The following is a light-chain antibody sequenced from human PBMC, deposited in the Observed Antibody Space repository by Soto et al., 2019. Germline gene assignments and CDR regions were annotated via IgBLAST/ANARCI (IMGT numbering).Light chain of an antibody. CDR1: QSVSNNY. Sequence: EIVLTQSPDTLSLSTGERATLSCRASQSVSNNYLAWYQQKPGQAPRLLIYGASNRATGIPDRFSGSGSGTDFTLTISRLEPEDFAVYYCQQYGSSGTFGQGTKVDIK. CDR2: GAS. J-gene: IGKJ1*01. CDR3: QQYGSSGT. V-gene: IGKV3-20*01.